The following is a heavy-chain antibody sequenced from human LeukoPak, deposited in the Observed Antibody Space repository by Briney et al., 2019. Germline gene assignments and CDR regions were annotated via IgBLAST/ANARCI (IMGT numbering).Heavy chain of an antibody. D-gene: IGHD7-27*01. V-gene: IGHV4-59*08. J-gene: IGHJ4*02. CDR2: IYYTGST. CDR3: ARLGNWGYIFDY. CDR1: GGSISSYY. Sequence: SETLSLTCTVSGGSISSYYWSWIRQPPGKGLEWIGYIYYTGSTDYNPSLKSRVAISVDTSKNQFSLKLSSVTAADTAVYYCARLGNWGYIFDYWGQGTLVTVSS.